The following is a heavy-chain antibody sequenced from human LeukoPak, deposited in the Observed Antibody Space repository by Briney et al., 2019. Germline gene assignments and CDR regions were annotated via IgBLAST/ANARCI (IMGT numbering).Heavy chain of an antibody. CDR3: TSYDYGAPG. CDR2: IRSKANSYAT. D-gene: IGHD4-17*01. V-gene: IGHV3-73*01. CDR1: GFTFSGSA. Sequence: GGSLRLSCAASGFTFSGSAMHWVRQASGKGLEWVGRIRSKANSYATAYAASVKGRFSISRDDSKNTAYLQMNSLKTEDTAVYYCTSYDYGAPGWGQGTLVTVSS. J-gene: IGHJ4*02.